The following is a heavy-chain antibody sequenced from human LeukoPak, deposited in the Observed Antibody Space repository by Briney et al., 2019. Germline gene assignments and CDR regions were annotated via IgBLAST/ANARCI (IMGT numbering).Heavy chain of an antibody. CDR1: GGTISSYY. CDR2: MYFSGDS. CDR3: ARAQNYYDTSGYSGYYGMDV. J-gene: IGHJ6*02. Sequence: SETLSLTCTVSGGTISSYYWNWIRQPPGKGLEWIGYMYFSGDSNYNPSLKSRVTISGDTPKNQLSLKMSSVTAADTAVYYCARAQNYYDTSGYSGYYGMDVWGQGTTVTVSS. V-gene: IGHV4-59*01. D-gene: IGHD3-22*01.